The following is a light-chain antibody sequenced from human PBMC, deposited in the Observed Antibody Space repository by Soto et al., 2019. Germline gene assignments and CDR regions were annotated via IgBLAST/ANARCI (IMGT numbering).Light chain of an antibody. J-gene: IGKJ1*01. CDR2: AAS. CDR1: QGIIDY. CDR3: QKYDTATQT. Sequence: IQMTQSPSSLSASVGDRVTITCRASQGIIDYVAWFQQKPGQAPKLLIYAASTLQSGVPSRFSGSGAGTDFTLTIRSLQPEDVATYYCQKYDTATQTFGQGTKVEIK. V-gene: IGKV1-27*01.